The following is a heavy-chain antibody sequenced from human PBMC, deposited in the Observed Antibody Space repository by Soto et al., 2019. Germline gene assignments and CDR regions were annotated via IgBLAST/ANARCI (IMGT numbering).Heavy chain of an antibody. CDR3: ARDCPSRIAAAGTRWFDP. J-gene: IGHJ5*02. Sequence: GASVKVSCKASGGTFSSYTISWVRQAPGQGLEWMGRIIPILGIANYAQKFQGRVTITADKSTSTAYMELSSLRSEDTAVYYCARDCPSRIAAAGTRWFDPWGQGTLVTVSS. CDR1: GGTFSSYT. D-gene: IGHD6-13*01. V-gene: IGHV1-69*04. CDR2: IIPILGIA.